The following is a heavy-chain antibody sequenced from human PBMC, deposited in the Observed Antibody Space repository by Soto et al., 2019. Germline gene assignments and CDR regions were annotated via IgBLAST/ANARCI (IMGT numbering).Heavy chain of an antibody. CDR2: IDLSGTTT. J-gene: IGHJ4*02. V-gene: IGHV3-23*05. Sequence: PGGSLRLSCAASGFSFSDYSMNWVRQAPGKGLEWVSFIDLSGTTTYYRDSVKGRFTISRDNSKNTLYLQMNSLRADDTAVYYCAKATRGGAATLIRDYWGQGTLVTVSS. CDR3: AKATRGGAATLIRDY. CDR1: GFSFSDYS. D-gene: IGHD6-13*01.